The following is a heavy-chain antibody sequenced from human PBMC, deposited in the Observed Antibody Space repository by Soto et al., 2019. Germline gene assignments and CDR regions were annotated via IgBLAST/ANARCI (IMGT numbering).Heavy chain of an antibody. CDR2: MNPNSGNT. V-gene: IGHV1-8*01. D-gene: IGHD6-19*01. CDR1: GYTFTSYD. Sequence: QVQLVQSGAEVKKPGASVKVSCKASGYTFTSYDINWVRQATGQGLEWMGWMNPNSGNTGYAQKFQGRVSMTRNTSISTAYMDLSSLRSEDSAVDYCARAFEGSSGRHYGMDVWGQGTTVTVSS. J-gene: IGHJ6*02. CDR3: ARAFEGSSGRHYGMDV.